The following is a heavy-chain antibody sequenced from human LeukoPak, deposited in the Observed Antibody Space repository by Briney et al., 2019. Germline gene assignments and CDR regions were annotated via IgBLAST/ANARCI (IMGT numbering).Heavy chain of an antibody. Sequence: PGGSLRLSCAASGFTFSSYTMNWVRQAPGQGLEWVSYISSDGSTIYYADSMKGRFTISRDNAKNSLYLQMNSLRAEDTAVYYCAREDYGDAFAYWGQGTLVTVSS. CDR2: ISSDGSTI. V-gene: IGHV3-48*01. D-gene: IGHD4-17*01. J-gene: IGHJ4*02. CDR1: GFTFSSYT. CDR3: AREDYGDAFAY.